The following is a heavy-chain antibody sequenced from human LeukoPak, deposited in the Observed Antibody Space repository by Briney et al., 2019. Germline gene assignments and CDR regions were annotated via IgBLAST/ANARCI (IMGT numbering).Heavy chain of an antibody. Sequence: SETLSLTCTVSGGSISSSYWSWIRQPPGKKLEWIAYIYYTGSTNYNPSLNSRATISVDTSKNHFSLELSSVTAADTAVYFCARHRNDYGGNSFGDWGQGTPVTVSS. V-gene: IGHV4-59*08. J-gene: IGHJ4*02. CDR2: IYYTGST. CDR1: GGSISSSY. D-gene: IGHD4-23*01. CDR3: ARHRNDYGGNSFGD.